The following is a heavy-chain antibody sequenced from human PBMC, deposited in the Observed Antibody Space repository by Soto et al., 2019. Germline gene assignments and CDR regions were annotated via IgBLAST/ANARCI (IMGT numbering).Heavy chain of an antibody. Sequence: SGPTLVNPTETLTLTCTFSGFSLTTNGAGVGWIRQPPGKALEWLGLFYWDDDKRYSPSLQNRLTISQDTSKNQVVLTMANMATEDTGTYYCAYRKGGASGRGNWFDPWGQGTPVTVSS. D-gene: IGHD1-1*01. CDR3: AYRKGGASGRGNWFDP. CDR2: FYWDDDK. CDR1: GFSLTTNGAG. J-gene: IGHJ5*02. V-gene: IGHV2-5*02.